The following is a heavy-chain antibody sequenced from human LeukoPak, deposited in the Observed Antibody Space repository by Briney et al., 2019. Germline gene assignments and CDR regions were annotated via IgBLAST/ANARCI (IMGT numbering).Heavy chain of an antibody. J-gene: IGHJ3*02. CDR1: GFTFSTYA. D-gene: IGHD6-13*01. CDR2: ISSNGYST. V-gene: IGHV3-64*01. Sequence: GGSLRLSCAASGFTFSTYAMHWVRQAPGKGLEYVSAISSNGYSTYYANSVKGRFTISRDNSKNTLYLQMGSLRAEDMAVYYCARDPLPSGSWSGAFDIWAKGQWSPSLQ. CDR3: ARDPLPSGSWSGAFDI.